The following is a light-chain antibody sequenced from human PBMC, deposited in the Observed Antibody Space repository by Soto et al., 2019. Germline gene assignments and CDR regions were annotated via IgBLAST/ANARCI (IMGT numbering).Light chain of an antibody. CDR2: DAS. V-gene: IGKV1-33*01. CDR1: HDISKY. Sequence: IPMSLSPSSLSASVGDIFTMTFHATHDISKYLNWYQQKPGKAPKLLIYDASNLETGVPSRFSGSGSGKDFTFTIRSLQPEDIATYYCQQYDNRPLTFGGGTKVDI. J-gene: IGKJ4*01. CDR3: QQYDNRPLT.